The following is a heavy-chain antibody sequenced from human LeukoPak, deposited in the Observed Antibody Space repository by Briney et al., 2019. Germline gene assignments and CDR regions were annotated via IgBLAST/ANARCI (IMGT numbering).Heavy chain of an antibody. CDR3: AKDRFSYASGNTDY. J-gene: IGHJ4*02. V-gene: IGHV3-30*18. CDR2: ISYDGTNK. Sequence: GGSLRLSCSASGFTFISYGMHWVRQAPGKGLEWVAAISYDGTNKYYLDSVKGRFTISRDNSKNTLYLQMNRPGPEDTAVYYCAKDRFSYASGNTDYWGQGTLVTVSS. D-gene: IGHD3-10*01. CDR1: GFTFISYG.